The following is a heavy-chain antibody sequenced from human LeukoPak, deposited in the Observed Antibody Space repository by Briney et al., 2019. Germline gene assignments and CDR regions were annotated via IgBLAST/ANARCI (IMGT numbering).Heavy chain of an antibody. CDR2: INHSGST. J-gene: IGHJ4*02. Sequence: PSETLSLTCAVYGGSFSGYYWNWIRQPPGKGLEWIGEINHSGSTNYNPSLKSRVTISVDTSKNQFSLKLSSVTAADTAVYYCAREGKGYYYGSGSYYYYYFDYWGQGTLVTVSS. CDR1: GGSFSGYY. CDR3: AREGKGYYYGSGSYYYYYFDY. D-gene: IGHD3-10*01. V-gene: IGHV4-34*01.